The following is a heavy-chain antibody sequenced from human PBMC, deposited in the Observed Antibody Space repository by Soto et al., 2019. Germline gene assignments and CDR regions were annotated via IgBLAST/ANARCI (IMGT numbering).Heavy chain of an antibody. CDR3: ASVLPDAFDI. J-gene: IGHJ3*02. V-gene: IGHV3-66*01. CDR2: IYSGGST. CDR1: GFTVSSKY. D-gene: IGHD2-15*01. Sequence: EVQLVDSGGGLVKPGGSLRLYCAASGFTVSSKYMSWVRQAPAKGLECVSVIYSGGSTYYADSVKGRFTIPRDNSKNTLYLHMTSLRDEDTAVYYCASVLPDAFDIWGQGTMVTVSS.